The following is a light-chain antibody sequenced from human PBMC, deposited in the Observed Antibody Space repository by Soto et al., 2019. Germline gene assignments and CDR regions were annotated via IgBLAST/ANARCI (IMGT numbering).Light chain of an antibody. CDR3: QRYHSVPPP. CDR1: HDIKKY. Sequence: DIQMTQSPSSLSASVGDRVTITCQASHDIKKYLNWYQEKPGKAPKLLIFDASNLQTGVPSRFSGSGSGTHFTFTISSLQPEDIATYYCQRYHSVPPPFGQGTRLDIK. CDR2: DAS. J-gene: IGKJ5*01. V-gene: IGKV1-33*01.